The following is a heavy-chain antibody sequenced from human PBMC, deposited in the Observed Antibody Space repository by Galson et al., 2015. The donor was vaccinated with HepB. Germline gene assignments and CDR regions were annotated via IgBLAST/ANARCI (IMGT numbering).Heavy chain of an antibody. CDR3: ARQDTAMVPTSYDMDV. J-gene: IGHJ6*02. D-gene: IGHD5-18*01. V-gene: IGHV3-48*01. Sequence: SLRLSCAASGFTFSSYSMNWVRQAPGKGLEWVSYISSSSSTIYYADSVKGRFTISRDNAKNSLYLQMNSLRAEDTAVYYCARQDTAMVPTSYDMDVWGQGTTVTVSS. CDR2: ISSSSSTI. CDR1: GFTFSSYS.